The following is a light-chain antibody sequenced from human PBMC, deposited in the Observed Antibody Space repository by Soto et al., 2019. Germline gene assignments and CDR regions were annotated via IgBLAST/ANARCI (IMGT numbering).Light chain of an antibody. J-gene: IGKJ4*01. Sequence: ELVMTQSPATLSVSPGERATLSCRASQSVSNNLAWYQQKPGQAPRLLIYGASTRATGIPARFSGSGSGTEFTLTISSLQSEDFAVYYCQQYNNWPRGTVGGGTKVEIK. CDR1: QSVSNN. V-gene: IGKV3-15*01. CDR3: QQYNNWPRGT. CDR2: GAS.